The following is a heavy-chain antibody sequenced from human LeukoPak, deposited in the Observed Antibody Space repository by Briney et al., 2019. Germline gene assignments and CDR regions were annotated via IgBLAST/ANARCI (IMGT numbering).Heavy chain of an antibody. CDR2: IYNGVPT. D-gene: IGHD6-19*01. V-gene: IGHV4-4*09. Sequence: SETLSITCTTSGVSISRFYWSWVRQPPGKGLEWIGNIYNGVPTFFNPSLKSRVTISVDTPKRQFSLQLASVTAADTAVYYCVQTTGWPGFDYWGQGILVTVSS. CDR1: GVSISRFY. CDR3: VQTTGWPGFDY. J-gene: IGHJ4*02.